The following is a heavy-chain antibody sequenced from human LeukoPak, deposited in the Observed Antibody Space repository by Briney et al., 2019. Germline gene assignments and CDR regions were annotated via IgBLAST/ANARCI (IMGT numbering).Heavy chain of an antibody. V-gene: IGHV3-11*01. CDR2: ISSSGGTI. J-gene: IGHJ4*02. CDR3: ARGPVSSSGFFGY. Sequence: GGSLRLSCAASGFTFSDYYMSWIRQAPGKGLGWVSYISSSGGTISYADSVKGRFTISRDNAKNSLYLQMNSLRVEDTAVYYCARGPVSSSGFFGYWGQGTLVTVSS. CDR1: GFTFSDYY. D-gene: IGHD6-19*01.